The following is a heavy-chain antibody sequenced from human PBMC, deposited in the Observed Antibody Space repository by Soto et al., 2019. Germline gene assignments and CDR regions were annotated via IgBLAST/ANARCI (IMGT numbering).Heavy chain of an antibody. CDR3: ARDLAVGLVDY. V-gene: IGHV1-18*01. Sequence: QVQLVQSGAEVMKPGASVKVSCKASGYTFTSYGISWVRQAPGQGLEWMGWISAHNGNTKYAQKLXGXVXMXXAXPXXXAXXXVXXXXSDDTAVYYCARDLAVGLVDYWGQGTLVTVSS. D-gene: IGHD6-19*01. J-gene: IGHJ4*02. CDR2: ISAHNGNT. CDR1: GYTFTSYG.